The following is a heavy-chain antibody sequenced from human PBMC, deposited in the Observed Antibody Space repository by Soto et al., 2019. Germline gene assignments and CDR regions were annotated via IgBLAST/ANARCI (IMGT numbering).Heavy chain of an antibody. D-gene: IGHD5-12*01. J-gene: IGHJ4*02. CDR2: ISGSGGST. Sequence: GGSLRLSCAVSGFTFSSYAMSWVRQAPGKGLEWVSAISGSGGSTYYADSVKGRFTISRDNSKNTLYLQMNSLRAEDTAVYYCAKVCRDGYNYPIPWLNPLDYWGQGTLVTVSS. CDR1: GFTFSSYA. V-gene: IGHV3-23*01. CDR3: AKVCRDGYNYPIPWLNPLDY.